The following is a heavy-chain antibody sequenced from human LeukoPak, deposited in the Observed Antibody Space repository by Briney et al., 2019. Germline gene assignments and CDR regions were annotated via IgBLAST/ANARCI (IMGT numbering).Heavy chain of an antibody. J-gene: IGHJ4*02. Sequence: ASVKVSCKASGYTFTSYYMHWVRQAPGQGLEWMEIINPSGGSTSYAQKFQGRVTMTRDTSTSTVYMELSSLRSEDTAVYYCASLAIGYCTNGVCYDYWGQGTLVTVSS. CDR1: GYTFTSYY. CDR2: INPSGGST. D-gene: IGHD2-8*01. V-gene: IGHV1-46*01. CDR3: ASLAIGYCTNGVCYDY.